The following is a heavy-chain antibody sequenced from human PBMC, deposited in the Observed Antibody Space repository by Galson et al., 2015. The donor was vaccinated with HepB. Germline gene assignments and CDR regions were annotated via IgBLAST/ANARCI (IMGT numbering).Heavy chain of an antibody. CDR1: GFTFSSYG. D-gene: IGHD6-13*01. V-gene: IGHV3-30*02. J-gene: IGHJ6*02. CDR3: ANIPIAGYYYYGMDV. Sequence: SLRLSCAASGFTFSSYGMHWVRQAPGKGLEWVAFIRYDGSNKYYADSVKGRFTISRDNSKNTLYLQMNSLRAEDTAVYYRANIPIAGYYYYGMDVWGQGTTVTVSS. CDR2: IRYDGSNK.